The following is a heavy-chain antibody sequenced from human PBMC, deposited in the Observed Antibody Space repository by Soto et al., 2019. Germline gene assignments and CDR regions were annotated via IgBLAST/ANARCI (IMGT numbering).Heavy chain of an antibody. CDR1: GGTFSNDI. V-gene: IGHV1-69*08. CDR3: GRTTCRGGCMDV. J-gene: IGHJ6*02. D-gene: IGHD3-16*01. CDR2: IIPLLDTT. Sequence: GASVKVSCKTSGGTFSNDIITWVRQAPGQGLEWMGRIIPLLDTTSYAQKFQGRVTMTRDTSTSTVYMELSSLRSEDTAVYYCGRTTCRGGCMDVWGQGTTVTVSS.